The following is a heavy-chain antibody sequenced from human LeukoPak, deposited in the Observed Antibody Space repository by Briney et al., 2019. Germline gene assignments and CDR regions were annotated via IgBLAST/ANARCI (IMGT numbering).Heavy chain of an antibody. CDR3: AKSIRALTGLGGFDI. D-gene: IGHD6-19*01. Sequence: GGSLRLSCAASGFTFSTYDMTWVRQAPGKGLEWVSSFRGGEYYADSVKGRFTISRDNSKNTLYLQMNSLRAEDTAIYYCAKSIRALTGLGGFDIWGQGTLVTVSS. CDR2: FRGGE. V-gene: IGHV3-23*01. J-gene: IGHJ3*02. CDR1: GFTFSTYD.